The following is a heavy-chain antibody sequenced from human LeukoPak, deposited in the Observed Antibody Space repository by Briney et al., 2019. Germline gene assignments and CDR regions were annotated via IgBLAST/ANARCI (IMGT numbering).Heavy chain of an antibody. Sequence: GRSLRLSCAASGFTFSSYAMHWVGQAPGKGLEWVAVISYDGSNTYYADSVKGRFTISRDSSKNTLFLHMNTLRAEDTAIYYCAKDRTVGASYWYFDLWGRGTLVTVSS. CDR3: AKDRTVGASYWYFDL. CDR1: GFTFSSYA. CDR2: ISYDGSNT. V-gene: IGHV3-30*04. J-gene: IGHJ2*01. D-gene: IGHD1-26*01.